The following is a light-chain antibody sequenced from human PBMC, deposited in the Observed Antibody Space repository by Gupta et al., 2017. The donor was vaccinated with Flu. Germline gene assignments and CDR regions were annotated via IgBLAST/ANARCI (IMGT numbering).Light chain of an antibody. Sequence: DIRMTQSPSTLSASVGDRVTIACRASQNVDTWLAWYQQKPGKAPKLLIYKASTLESGVPSRFSGGGSGTEFTLTISSLQPDDFATYYCQQYNSFLYTFGQGTKLEI. CDR2: KAS. CDR1: QNVDTW. J-gene: IGKJ2*01. CDR3: QQYNSFLYT. V-gene: IGKV1-5*03.